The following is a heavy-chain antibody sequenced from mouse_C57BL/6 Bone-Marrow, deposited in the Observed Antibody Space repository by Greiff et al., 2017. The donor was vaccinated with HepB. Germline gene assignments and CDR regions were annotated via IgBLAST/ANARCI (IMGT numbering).Heavy chain of an antibody. D-gene: IGHD2-4*01. Sequence: EVKLVASGAGLVKPGGSLKLSCAASGFTFSSYAMSWVRQTPVKRLAWVAYISSGGDYIYYADTVKGRFTITRDNARNALYLQMSRLKSEDTAMYYCARTSTMITHYYAMDYWGQGTSVTVSS. CDR2: ISSGGDYI. V-gene: IGHV5S21*01. CDR3: ARTSTMITHYYAMDY. CDR1: GFTFSSYA. J-gene: IGHJ4*01.